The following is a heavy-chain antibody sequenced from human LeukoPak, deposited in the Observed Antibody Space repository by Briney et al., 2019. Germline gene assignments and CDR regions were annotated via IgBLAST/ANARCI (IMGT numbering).Heavy chain of an antibody. Sequence: GGSLRLSCAASGFTFSSYSMNWVRQAPGKGLEWVSSISSSSSYVYYADSVKGRFTISRDTSKNTLYLQMNSLRAEDTAVYYCAKETWGFGELSPFDYWGQGTLVTVSS. CDR2: ISSSSSYV. CDR1: GFTFSSYS. J-gene: IGHJ4*02. V-gene: IGHV3-21*01. CDR3: AKETWGFGELSPFDY. D-gene: IGHD3-10*01.